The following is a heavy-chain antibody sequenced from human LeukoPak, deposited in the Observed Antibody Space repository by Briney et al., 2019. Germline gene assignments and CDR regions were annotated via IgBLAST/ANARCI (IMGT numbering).Heavy chain of an antibody. J-gene: IGHJ5*02. CDR1: GFTFDDYG. CDR3: ARVGYDSSGYYYSP. Sequence: GGSLRLSCAASGFTFDDYGMSWVRQAPGKGLEWVSGINWNGGSTGYADSVKGRFTIPRDNAKNSLYLQMNSLRAEDTALYHCARVGYDSSGYYYSPWGQGTLVTVSS. D-gene: IGHD3-22*01. CDR2: INWNGGST. V-gene: IGHV3-20*01.